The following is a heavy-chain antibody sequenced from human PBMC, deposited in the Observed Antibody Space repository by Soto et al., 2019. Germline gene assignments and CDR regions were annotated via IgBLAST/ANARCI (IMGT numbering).Heavy chain of an antibody. CDR1: GYGFYGYW. CDR3: ARFECTGRRCSSRQVHWFVP. V-gene: IGHV5-51*01. J-gene: IGHJ5*02. Sequence: PGESLKISCKGFGYGFYGYWIAWVRQMPGKGLEWLGIIYPDDSTTRYSPSFQGQVTISADKSISTAYLQWSSLKASDTAMYYCARFECTGRRCSSRQVHWFVPWGQGTPVTVSS. D-gene: IGHD2-8*02. CDR2: IYPDDSTT.